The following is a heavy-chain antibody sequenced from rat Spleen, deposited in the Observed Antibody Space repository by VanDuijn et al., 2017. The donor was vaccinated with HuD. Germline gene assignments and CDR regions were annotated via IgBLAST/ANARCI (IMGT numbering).Heavy chain of an antibody. J-gene: IGHJ3*01. D-gene: IGHD1-12*03. Sequence: QVQLKESGPGLVQPSQTLSLTCTVSGFSLSNYGVFWVRQPPGKGLEWMGLIWGDGNSNYNSALKSQLSISRYTSKSQVYLKMNSLQTGDTATYYCASQYYYDGYYRDYWGQGTLVTVSS. CDR2: IWGDGNS. CDR1: GFSLSNYG. V-gene: IGHV2-13*01. CDR3: ASQYYYDGYYRDY.